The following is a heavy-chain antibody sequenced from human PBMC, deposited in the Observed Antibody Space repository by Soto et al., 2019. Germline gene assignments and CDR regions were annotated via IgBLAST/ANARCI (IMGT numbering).Heavy chain of an antibody. D-gene: IGHD2-15*01. Sequence: PGGSLRLSCAASGFTFSSYAMSWARQAPGKGLEWVGSISCSGGSTYYGDSVKVRFTISRDTSKNTLYLQMNSRRAEDTAVYYCAKLCETDIPGVHXWGQGTLVTVSX. CDR3: AKLCETDIPGVHX. CDR1: GFTFSSYA. CDR2: ISCSGGST. J-gene: IGHJ4*02. V-gene: IGHV3-23*01.